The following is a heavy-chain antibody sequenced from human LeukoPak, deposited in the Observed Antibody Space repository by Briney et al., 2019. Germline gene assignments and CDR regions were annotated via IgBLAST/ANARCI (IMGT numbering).Heavy chain of an antibody. V-gene: IGHV4-61*01. CDR3: ARALWGYAPDDYSSFDY. CDR1: GGSVSGGYYH. D-gene: IGHD4-11*01. CDR2: ISYSGST. J-gene: IGHJ4*02. Sequence: SETLSLTCTVSGGSVSGGYYHWSWIRHPPGKGLEWIGYISYSGSTNYNPSLKSRLTMSLDTSKNQFSLKLSSVTAADTAVYYCARALWGYAPDDYSSFDYWGQGTLVTVSS.